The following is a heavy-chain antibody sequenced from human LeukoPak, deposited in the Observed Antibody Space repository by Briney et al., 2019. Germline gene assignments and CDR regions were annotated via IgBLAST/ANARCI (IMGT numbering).Heavy chain of an antibody. CDR3: ARDRAIVREVIINWFDP. Sequence: AGGSLRLSCAASGFTLSSHAMHWVRQTPGKGLEWVAVISYDGSNQYYADSVKGRFTISRDNSKNTLYLQMNRLRAEDTAVYYCARDRAIVREVIINWFDPWG. V-gene: IGHV3-30*04. D-gene: IGHD3-10*01. CDR2: ISYDGSNQ. J-gene: IGHJ5*02. CDR1: GFTLSSHA.